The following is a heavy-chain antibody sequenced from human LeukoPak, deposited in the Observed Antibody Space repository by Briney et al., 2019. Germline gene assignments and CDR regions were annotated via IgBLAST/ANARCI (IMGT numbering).Heavy chain of an antibody. V-gene: IGHV3-66*01. CDR2: TYSGGST. CDR3: ARVGAVGGVFRAFDL. Sequence: PAGTLRLSCAASGFTVSSIHKSWARQPPGKGLVWVSFTYSGGSTYFADSGKGRFTISRDNSKNTLYLQMISLRAEDTAVYYCARVGAVGGVFRAFDLWGQGTMVTVSS. CDR1: GFTVSSIH. J-gene: IGHJ3*01. D-gene: IGHD3-16*01.